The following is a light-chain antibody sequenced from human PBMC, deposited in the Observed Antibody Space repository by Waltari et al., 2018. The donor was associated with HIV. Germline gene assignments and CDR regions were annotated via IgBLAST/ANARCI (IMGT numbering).Light chain of an antibody. CDR3: QQYGGSART. V-gene: IGKV3-20*01. CDR2: DAF. Sequence: EIVLTQSPGTLSLSPGERVTLSCRASQTVRSNYLAWYQHKPGQAPRLLIYDAFKRATGIPVRFSGSGSGTDFTLTISRLEPEDFAVYYCQQYGGSARTFGQGTKVEI. J-gene: IGKJ1*01. CDR1: QTVRSNY.